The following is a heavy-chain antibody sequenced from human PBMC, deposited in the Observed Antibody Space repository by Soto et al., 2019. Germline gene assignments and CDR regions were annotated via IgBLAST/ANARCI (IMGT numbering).Heavy chain of an antibody. D-gene: IGHD6-19*01. J-gene: IGHJ4*02. CDR2: IYYSGST. V-gene: IGHV4-39*01. Sequence: PSETLSLTCTVSGGSISSSSYYWGWIRQPPGKGLEWIGSIYYSGSTYYNPSLKSRVTISVDTSKNQFSLKLSSVTAADTAVYYCARQTPIAVAGAYYFDYWGQGTLVTVSS. CDR1: GGSISSSSYY. CDR3: ARQTPIAVAGAYYFDY.